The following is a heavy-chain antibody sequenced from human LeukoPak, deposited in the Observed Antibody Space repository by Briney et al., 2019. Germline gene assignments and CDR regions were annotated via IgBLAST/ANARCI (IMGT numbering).Heavy chain of an antibody. CDR2: MNPNSGNT. Sequence: ASVQVSCKTSGYIFAHNGISWVRQAPGQGLEWMGWMNPNSGNTGYAQKFQGRVTMTRNTSISTAYMELSSLRSEDTAVYYCARGEGAAGTPAHFNYGMDVWGQGTTVTVSS. CDR1: GYIFAHNG. J-gene: IGHJ6*02. CDR3: ARGEGAAGTPAHFNYGMDV. V-gene: IGHV1-8*02. D-gene: IGHD6-13*01.